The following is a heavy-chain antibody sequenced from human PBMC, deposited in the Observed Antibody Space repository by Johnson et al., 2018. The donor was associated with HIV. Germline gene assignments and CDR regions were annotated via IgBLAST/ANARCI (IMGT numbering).Heavy chain of an antibody. J-gene: IGHJ3*02. V-gene: IGHV3-13*01. CDR3: ARGSGSSIAARGAFDI. CDR1: GFTFSSHA. Sequence: VQVVESGGGLVQPGGSLRLSCAASGFTFSSHAMHWVRQAPGKGLEWVAVIGAAGDTYYPGSVKGRFTISRENAKNSLYLQMNSLRAGDTAVYYCARGSGSSIAARGAFDIWGQGTMVTVSS. D-gene: IGHD6-6*01. CDR2: IGAAGDT.